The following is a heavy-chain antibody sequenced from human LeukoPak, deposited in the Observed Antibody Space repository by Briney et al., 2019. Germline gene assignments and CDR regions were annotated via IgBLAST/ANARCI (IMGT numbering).Heavy chain of an antibody. Sequence: GESLRLSCAASGFTFSTYSINWVRQAPGKGLEWVSYISGSSTTIYYADSVKGRFTISRDNAKNSLYLQMNSLRAEDTAVYYCARGDDDGGTGFDPWGQGTLVTVSS. V-gene: IGHV3-48*04. D-gene: IGHD4-23*01. CDR3: ARGDDDGGTGFDP. CDR2: ISGSSTTI. CDR1: GFTFSTYS. J-gene: IGHJ5*02.